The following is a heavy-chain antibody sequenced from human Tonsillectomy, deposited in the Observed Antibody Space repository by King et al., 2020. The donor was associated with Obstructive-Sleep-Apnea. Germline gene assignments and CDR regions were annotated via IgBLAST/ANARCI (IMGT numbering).Heavy chain of an antibody. CDR3: ARGDYYYSYAMDV. CDR2: IYSGGST. V-gene: IGHV3-53*04. Sequence: VQLVQSGGGLVQPGGSLRLSCAASGFTVSSNYMSWVRQAPGKGLEWVSLIYSGGSTYYADSMKGRFTVSRHTSNNTLYLQMNSLRAEDTAVSYCARGDYYYSYAMDVWGQGTTVTVSS. J-gene: IGHJ6*02. CDR1: GFTVSSNY.